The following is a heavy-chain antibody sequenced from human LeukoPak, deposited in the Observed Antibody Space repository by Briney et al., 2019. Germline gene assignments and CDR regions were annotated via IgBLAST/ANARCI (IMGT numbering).Heavy chain of an antibody. CDR2: IIPILGIA. Sequence: SVKVSCKASGYTFTSYDINWVRQAPGQGLEWMGRIIPILGIAKYAQKFQGRVTITADKSTSTAYMELSSLRSEDTAVYYCARPGLYSGGLDYWGQGTLVTVSS. J-gene: IGHJ4*02. V-gene: IGHV1-69*04. CDR3: ARPGLYSGGLDY. CDR1: GYTFTSYD. D-gene: IGHD6-19*01.